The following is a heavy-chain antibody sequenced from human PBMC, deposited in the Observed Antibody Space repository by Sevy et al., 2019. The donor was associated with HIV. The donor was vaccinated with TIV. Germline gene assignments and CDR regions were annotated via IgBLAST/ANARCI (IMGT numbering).Heavy chain of an antibody. CDR2: TYSRSKWYS. CDR1: GDSVSTSSAT. Sequence: KQSQTLSLTCAISGDSVSTSSATWIWFRQSPSRGLEWLGRTYSRSKWYSDYEVSVKGRVTINPDTSKNQFSLHLESVTPEDSAVYFCARGDVINTYYYGMDVWGQGTPVTVSS. V-gene: IGHV6-1*01. J-gene: IGHJ6*02. CDR3: ARGDVINTYYYGMDV.